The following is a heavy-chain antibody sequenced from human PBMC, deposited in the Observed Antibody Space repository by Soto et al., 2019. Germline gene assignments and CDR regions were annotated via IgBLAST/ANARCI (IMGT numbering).Heavy chain of an antibody. J-gene: IGHJ3*02. Sequence: SETLSLTCTVSGGSISSYYWSWIRQPPGKGLEWIGYIYYSGSTNYNPSLKSRVTISVDTSKNQFSLKLSSVTSADTAVYYCARRYGSAFDIWGQGTMVTVSS. CDR3: ARRYGSAFDI. CDR1: GGSISSYY. D-gene: IGHD3-10*01. CDR2: IYYSGST. V-gene: IGHV4-59*01.